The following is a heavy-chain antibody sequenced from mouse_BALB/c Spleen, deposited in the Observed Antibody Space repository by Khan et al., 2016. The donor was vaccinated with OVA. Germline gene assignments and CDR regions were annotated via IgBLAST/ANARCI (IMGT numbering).Heavy chain of an antibody. CDR3: ARVYGGDFDY. V-gene: IGHV3-2*02. Sequence: EVELVESGPGLVKPSQSLSLTCTVTGYSIASDYAWNWIRQFPGNKLEWMGFISYSGNTNYNPSLKSRISFTRDTSKNQFFLQLNSVTSENTATDYGARVYGGDFDYWGQGTTVTVSS. CDR1: GYSIASDYA. J-gene: IGHJ2*01. CDR2: ISYSGNT. D-gene: IGHD2-10*02.